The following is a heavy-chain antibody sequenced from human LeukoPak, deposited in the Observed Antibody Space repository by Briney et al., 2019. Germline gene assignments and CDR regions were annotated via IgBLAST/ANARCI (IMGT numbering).Heavy chain of an antibody. V-gene: IGHV3-30*02. CDR2: IRSDGTIK. CDR3: AKDEIFGSSWTFDY. J-gene: IGHJ4*02. CDR1: TFTFSSYG. D-gene: IGHD3-3*01. Sequence: GGALRLSCAASTFTFSSYGMHWVRQAPGKGLEWGAFIRSDGTIKYYADSVKGRFTISRDNPNHPLYLQMNSLRTEDTAVYYCAKDEIFGSSWTFDYWGQRTLVTVSS.